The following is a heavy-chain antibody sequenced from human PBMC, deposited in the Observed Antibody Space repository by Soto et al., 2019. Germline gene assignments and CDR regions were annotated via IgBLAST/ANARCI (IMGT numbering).Heavy chain of an antibody. CDR2: INHSGST. Sequence: SETLSLTCAVYGWSFSGYYWSWIRQPPGKGLEWIGEINHSGSTNYNPSLKSRVTISVDTSKNQFSLKLSSVTAADTAVYYCARGGRRGYGSGSYYNGRLDYWGQGTLVTVSS. V-gene: IGHV4-34*01. D-gene: IGHD3-10*01. CDR3: ARGGRRGYGSGSYYNGRLDY. CDR1: GWSFSGYY. J-gene: IGHJ4*02.